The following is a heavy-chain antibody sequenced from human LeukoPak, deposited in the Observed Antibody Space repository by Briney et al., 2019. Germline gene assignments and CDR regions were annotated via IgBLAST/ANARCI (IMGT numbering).Heavy chain of an antibody. CDR2: INPDSGGT. J-gene: IGHJ4*02. CDR1: GYTFTGYY. V-gene: IGHV1-2*02. CDR3: ARTKHYYDSSGYYPIDY. Sequence: ASVKVSCKASGYTFTGYYMHWVRQAPGQGLEWVGWINPDSGGTNYARKFRGRVTMTRDTSIRAAYMELRRLRSDDTAVYYCARTKHYYDSSGYYPIDYWGQGTLVTVSS. D-gene: IGHD3-22*01.